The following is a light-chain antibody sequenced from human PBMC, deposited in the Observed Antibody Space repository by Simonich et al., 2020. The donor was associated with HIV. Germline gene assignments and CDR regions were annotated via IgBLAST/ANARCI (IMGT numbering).Light chain of an antibody. CDR2: DAS. J-gene: IGKJ2*01. Sequence: EIVLTQSPGTLSLSPGERATPPCRASQSVSSSYLAWYQQKPGLAPRLLIYDASSRATGIPDRFSGSGSGTDFTLTISRLEPEDFAVYYCQQRSNWPPYTFGQGTKLEIK. CDR3: QQRSNWPPYT. V-gene: IGKV3D-20*02. CDR1: QSVSSSY.